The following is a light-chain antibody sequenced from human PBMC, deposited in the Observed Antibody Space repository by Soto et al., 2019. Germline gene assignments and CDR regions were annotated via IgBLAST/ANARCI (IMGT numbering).Light chain of an antibody. V-gene: IGKV2-30*01. J-gene: IGKJ2*01. Sequence: VVMTQSPLSMAVTLGEPASVSCRSSQGLVDNDGYSYLSWFHQRPGQSPRRLIYRISNRDSGVPDRIRGSGSGTDFTLKISRVEAEDVGDYYCMQGTHWPYTFGQGTHLEI. CDR3: MQGTHWPYT. CDR1: QGLVDNDGYSY. CDR2: RIS.